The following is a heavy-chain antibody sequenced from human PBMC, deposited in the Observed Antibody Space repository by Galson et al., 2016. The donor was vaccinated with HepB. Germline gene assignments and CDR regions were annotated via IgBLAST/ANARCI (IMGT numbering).Heavy chain of an antibody. D-gene: IGHD3-3*01. Sequence: LRLSCAVSGFTFSNAWLTWVRQIPGKGLEWVGRIKTKADGGTTEYAAPVKGRFTISRDDSKNTLDLQMDSLKTEDTALYYCTTNPGSTMYGVVVDYWGQGTLVTVSS. CDR2: IKTKADGGTT. V-gene: IGHV3-15*01. CDR1: GFTFSNAW. J-gene: IGHJ4*02. CDR3: TTNPGSTMYGVVVDY.